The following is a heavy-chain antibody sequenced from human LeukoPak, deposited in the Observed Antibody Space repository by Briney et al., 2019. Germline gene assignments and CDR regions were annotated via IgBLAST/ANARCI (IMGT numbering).Heavy chain of an antibody. J-gene: IGHJ4*02. V-gene: IGHV1-69*13. CDR3: ERARGAFYCSGGSCYSPFDY. CDR1: GGTFSSYA. Sequence: SVKVSCKASGGTFSSYATSWVRQAPGQGLEWMGGIIPIFGTANYAQKFQGRVTITADESTSTAYMELSSLRSEDTAVFYCERARGAFYCSGGSCYSPFDYWGQGTLVTVSS. D-gene: IGHD2-15*01. CDR2: IIPIFGTA.